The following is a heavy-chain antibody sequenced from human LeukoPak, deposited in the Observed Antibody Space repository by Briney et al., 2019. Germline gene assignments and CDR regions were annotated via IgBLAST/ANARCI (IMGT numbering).Heavy chain of an antibody. J-gene: IGHJ3*02. D-gene: IGHD6-6*01. CDR3: ARGLRAARRSDAFDI. CDR1: GFSFSDSV. CDR2: IWYDGSNK. V-gene: IGHV3-33*08. Sequence: GGSLRLSCVASGFSFSDSVIHWVRQAPGKGLEWVAVIWYDGSNKYYADSVKGRFTISRDNSKNTLYLQMNSLRAEDTAVYYCARGLRAARRSDAFDIWGQGTMVTVSS.